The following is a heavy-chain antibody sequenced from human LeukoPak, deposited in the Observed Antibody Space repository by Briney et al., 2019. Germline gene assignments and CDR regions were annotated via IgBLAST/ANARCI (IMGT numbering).Heavy chain of an antibody. V-gene: IGHV1-46*01. CDR3: AKEGGYCSSTSCYEMDGMDV. J-gene: IGHJ6*04. D-gene: IGHD2-2*01. CDR1: GYTFTSYY. Sequence: ASVKVSCKASGYTFTSYYMHWVRQAPGQGLEWMGIINPSGGGTSYAQKFQGRVTMTRDTSTSTVYMELSSLRSEDTAVYYCAKEGGYCSSTSCYEMDGMDVWGKGTTVTVSS. CDR2: INPSGGGT.